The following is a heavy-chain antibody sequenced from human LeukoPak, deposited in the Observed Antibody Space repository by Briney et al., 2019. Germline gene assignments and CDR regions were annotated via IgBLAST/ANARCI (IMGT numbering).Heavy chain of an antibody. CDR1: RFTFSSYG. CDR3: ARVLRYCSGGGCYSGGLGYMDV. J-gene: IGHJ6*03. Sequence: GRSLRLSCVASRFTFSSYGMHWVRQPPDRGREWVSSIRRSGSNKYYTDSGKGRFTISRDNAKNSLFMQMNRVRSEDPGVYFCARVLRYCSGGGCYSGGLGYMDVWGKGTTVTISS. D-gene: IGHD2-15*01. CDR2: IRRSGSNK. V-gene: IGHV3-48*03.